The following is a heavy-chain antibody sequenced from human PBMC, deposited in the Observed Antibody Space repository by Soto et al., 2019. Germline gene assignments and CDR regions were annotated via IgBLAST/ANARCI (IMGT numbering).Heavy chain of an antibody. D-gene: IGHD5-12*01. CDR1: GFTFSSYA. J-gene: IGHJ3*02. CDR3: AKDERGDGYNALSAFDI. V-gene: IGHV3-30*18. CDR2: ISYDGSNK. Sequence: PGGSLRLSCAASGFTFSSYAMSWVRQAPGKGLEWVAVISYDGSNKYYADSVKGRFTISRDNSKNTLYLQMNSLRAEDTAVYYCAKDERGDGYNALSAFDIWAQGTMVTISS.